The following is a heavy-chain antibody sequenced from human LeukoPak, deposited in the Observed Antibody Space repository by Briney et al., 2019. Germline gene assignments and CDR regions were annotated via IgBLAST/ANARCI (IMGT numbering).Heavy chain of an antibody. CDR2: ISSSGSTI. CDR1: GFTFSSYA. V-gene: IGHV3-48*03. CDR3: ARDQRKGYYDSSGYILDY. D-gene: IGHD3-22*01. Sequence: GGSLRLSCAASGFTFSSYAMNWVRQAPGKGLEWVSYISSSGSTIYYADSVKGRFTISRDNAKNSLYLQMNSLRAEDTAVYYCARDQRKGYYDSSGYILDYWGQGTLVTVSS. J-gene: IGHJ4*02.